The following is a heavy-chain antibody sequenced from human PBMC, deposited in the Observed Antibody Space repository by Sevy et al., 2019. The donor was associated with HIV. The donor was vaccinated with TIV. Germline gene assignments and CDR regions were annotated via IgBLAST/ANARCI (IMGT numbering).Heavy chain of an antibody. D-gene: IGHD3-10*01. Sequence: GGSLRLSCAASGFTFSTYWMHRVRQVPRKGLVWVSRINSDGSNTNYADSVKGRFTTSRDNAKNTVYLQMNSLRADDTALYFCGREMISMVPGVPDAFDIWGHGTMVTVSS. V-gene: IGHV3-74*01. J-gene: IGHJ3*02. CDR2: INSDGSNT. CDR3: GREMISMVPGVPDAFDI. CDR1: GFTFSTYW.